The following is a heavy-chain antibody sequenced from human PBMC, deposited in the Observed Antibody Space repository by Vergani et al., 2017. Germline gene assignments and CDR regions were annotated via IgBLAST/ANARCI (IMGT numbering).Heavy chain of an antibody. V-gene: IGHV6-1*01. D-gene: IGHD6-19*01. Sequence: QVQLQQSGPGLVRPSQTLSLTCVISGDSVYNNKTTWNWIRQSPSRGLEWLGRTYYRSKWSNDYAESVKSRLTIDPDTSKNLFSLHLNSVTPEDTAVYYWARVTAVPGAIWFDPWGQGTLVTVSS. CDR2: TYYRSKWSN. CDR1: GDSVYNNKTT. CDR3: ARVTAVPGAIWFDP. J-gene: IGHJ5*02.